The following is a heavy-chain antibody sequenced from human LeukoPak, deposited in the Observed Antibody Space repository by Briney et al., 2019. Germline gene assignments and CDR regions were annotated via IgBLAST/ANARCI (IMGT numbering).Heavy chain of an antibody. D-gene: IGHD6-6*01. CDR2: ISSSSSYI. CDR3: ARDYSSFLYYFDY. Sequence: KSGGSLRLSCTASGFTFNRDWTARVRQAPGRGLEWVSSISSSSSYIYYADSVKGRFTISRDNAKNSLYLQMNSLRAEDTAVYYCARDYSSFLYYFDYWGQGTLVTVSS. J-gene: IGHJ4*02. CDR1: GFTFNRDW. V-gene: IGHV3-21*01.